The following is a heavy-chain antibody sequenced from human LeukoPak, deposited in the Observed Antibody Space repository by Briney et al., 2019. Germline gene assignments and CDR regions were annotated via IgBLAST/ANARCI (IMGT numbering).Heavy chain of an antibody. CDR1: GYTFTSYA. D-gene: IGHD3-10*01. Sequence: ASVKVSCKASGYTFTSYAMHWVRQAPGQRLEWMGWINAGNGNTKYSQKFQGRVTITRDTSASTAYMELSSLRSEDTAVYYCARDLGWVGSFPANNWFDPWGQGTLVTVSS. J-gene: IGHJ5*02. CDR3: ARDLGWVGSFPANNWFDP. CDR2: INAGNGNT. V-gene: IGHV1-3*01.